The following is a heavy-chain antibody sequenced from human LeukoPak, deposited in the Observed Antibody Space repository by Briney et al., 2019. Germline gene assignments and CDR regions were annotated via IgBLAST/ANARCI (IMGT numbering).Heavy chain of an antibody. J-gene: IGHJ3*02. CDR3: AKVRLRSQYDAFDI. V-gene: IGHV3-23*01. CDR1: GFTFSSYA. Sequence: PGGSLRLSRAASGFTFSSYAMGWVRQAPGKGLEWVSAISGSGGSTYYADSVKGRFTISRDNSKNTLYLQMNSLRTEGTAVYYCAKVRLRSQYDAFDIWGQGTVVTVSS. D-gene: IGHD4-17*01. CDR2: ISGSGGST.